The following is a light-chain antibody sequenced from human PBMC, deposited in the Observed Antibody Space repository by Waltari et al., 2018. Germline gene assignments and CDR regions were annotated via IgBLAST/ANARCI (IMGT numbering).Light chain of an antibody. CDR1: RSDVGGYLY. J-gene: IGLJ3*02. CDR2: EVS. V-gene: IGLV2-14*01. CDR3: SSYTNTKTRV. Sequence: QSALTQPASVSGSPGQSITISCTGTRSDVGGYLYVSWYQQHPGKAPKLMIYEVSNRPSGVSNRFSGSKSGNTASLTISGLQAEDEADYYCSSYTNTKTRVFGGGTKLTVL.